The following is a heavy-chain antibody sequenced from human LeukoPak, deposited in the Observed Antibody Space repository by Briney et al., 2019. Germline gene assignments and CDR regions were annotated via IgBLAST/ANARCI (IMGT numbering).Heavy chain of an antibody. V-gene: IGHV3-23*01. CDR1: GFTFSSYA. CDR2: ISGSGGST. D-gene: IGHD2-15*01. Sequence: SGGSLRLSCAASGFTFSSYAMSWVRQAPGKGLEWVSAISGSGGSTYYADSVKGRFTISRDNSKNTLYLQMNSLRAEDTALYYCTKDLERDIVVVVAAMVSDYWGQGTLVTVSS. J-gene: IGHJ4*02. CDR3: TKDLERDIVVVVAAMVSDY.